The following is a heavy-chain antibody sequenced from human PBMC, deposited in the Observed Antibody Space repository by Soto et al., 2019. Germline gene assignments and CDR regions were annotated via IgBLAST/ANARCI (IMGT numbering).Heavy chain of an antibody. V-gene: IGHV1-69*01. CDR1: GGTFSSHS. CDR3: STSVYCSTTRCYYYYGLDV. D-gene: IGHD2-2*01. J-gene: IGHJ6*02. CDR2: IIPIFGTE. Sequence: QVQLVQSGAEVKKPGSSVKVSCKVSGGTFSSHSINWVRQAPGQGPEWMGGIIPIFGTENYAQKFQGRVTITADESTSTAYMGLSSLTSEDTALYYCSTSVYCSTTRCYYYYGLDVWGQGTTVIVSS.